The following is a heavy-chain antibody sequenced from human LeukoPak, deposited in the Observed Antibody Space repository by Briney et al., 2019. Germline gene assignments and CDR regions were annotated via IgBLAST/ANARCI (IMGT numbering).Heavy chain of an antibody. CDR2: IKQEGSDK. D-gene: IGHD3-3*01. V-gene: IGHV3-7*01. CDR1: GFTFTNYW. Sequence: PGGSLRLSCVASGFTFTNYWMTWVRQAPGKGLEWVANIKQEGSDKYYVDSVKGRFTISRDNAKNSLFLQMNSLKVEDTAVYYCARVEWMGRMDYWGQGTLVTVSS. J-gene: IGHJ4*02. CDR3: ARVEWMGRMDY.